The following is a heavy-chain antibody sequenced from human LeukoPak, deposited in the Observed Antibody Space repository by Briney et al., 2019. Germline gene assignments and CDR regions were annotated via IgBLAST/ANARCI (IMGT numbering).Heavy chain of an antibody. CDR2: IYHGGTT. Sequence: RTSGTLSLTCSVSGASITNSDWWTWVRQPPGEGLEWIGEIYHGGTTKYNPSLKSRVTISVDKSKNQFSLKLSSVSAADTAVYYCARVRCSEGKCNFLDYWGQGTLVTVSS. V-gene: IGHV4-4*02. CDR1: GASITNSDW. CDR3: ARVRCSEGKCNFLDY. D-gene: IGHD2-15*01. J-gene: IGHJ4*02.